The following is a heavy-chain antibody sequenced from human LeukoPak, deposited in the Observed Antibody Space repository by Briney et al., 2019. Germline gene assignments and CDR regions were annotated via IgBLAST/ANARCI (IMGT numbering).Heavy chain of an antibody. V-gene: IGHV3-23*01. J-gene: IGHJ4*02. D-gene: IGHD3-22*01. CDR3: AKTDGYDSSGYYGY. CDR1: GFTFSSYA. CDR2: ISGSGGST. Sequence: GGSLRLSCAASGFTFSSYAMSWVRQAPGKGLEWVSAISGSGGSTYYADSVKGRFTISRDNSKDTLYLQMNSLRAEDTAVYYCAKTDGYDSSGYYGYWGQGTLVTVSS.